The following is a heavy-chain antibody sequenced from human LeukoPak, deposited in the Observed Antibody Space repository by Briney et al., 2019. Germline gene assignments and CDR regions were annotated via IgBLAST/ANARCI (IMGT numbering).Heavy chain of an antibody. CDR3: ASGREITATLPY. CDR2: IHYSGST. CDR1: GVSISSGDDY. D-gene: IGHD1-20*01. Sequence: SQTLSLTCTVSGVSISSGDDYWSWIRQHPGKGLEWIGYIHYSGSTYYNPSLKSRVTISVDTSKNQFSLNLNSVTAADTAVYYCASGREITATLPYWGQGTLITVSS. V-gene: IGHV4-31*03. J-gene: IGHJ4*02.